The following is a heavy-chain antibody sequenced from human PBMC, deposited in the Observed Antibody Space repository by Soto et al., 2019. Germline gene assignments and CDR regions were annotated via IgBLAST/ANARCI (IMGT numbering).Heavy chain of an antibody. J-gene: IGHJ5*02. D-gene: IGHD1-7*01. Sequence: PSETLSLTCAVSGGSISSGGYSWSWIRQPPGKGLEWIGYIYHSGSTYYNPSLKGRVTISVDRSKNQFSLKLSSVTAADTAVYYCARTESGTFDPWGQRTLVTVSS. CDR2: IYHSGST. CDR1: GGSISSGGYS. V-gene: IGHV4-30-2*01. CDR3: ARTESGTFDP.